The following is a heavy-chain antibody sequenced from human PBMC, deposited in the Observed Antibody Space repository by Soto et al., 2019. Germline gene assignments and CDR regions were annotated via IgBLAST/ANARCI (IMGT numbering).Heavy chain of an antibody. CDR1: GFTFSDFF. V-gene: IGHV3-11*01. CDR3: AGDGSGEDCRGGKCYYFDY. J-gene: IGHJ4*02. Sequence: PGGSLRLSCAASGFTFSDFFMSWVRQAPGKGLEWIAYISGSGSTIRYADSVKGRITISRDNAKNSVSLQMNSLRAEDTAVYYCAGDGSGEDCRGGKCYYFDYGGGGTLVTVSS. D-gene: IGHD2-15*01. CDR2: ISGSGSTI.